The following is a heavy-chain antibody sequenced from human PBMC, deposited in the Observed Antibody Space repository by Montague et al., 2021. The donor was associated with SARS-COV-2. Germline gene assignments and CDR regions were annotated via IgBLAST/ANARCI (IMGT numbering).Heavy chain of an antibody. CDR2: ISTSGSLI. CDR1: GFPFSNYE. CDR3: ARDGDSSYYDSLTGFYQYFEY. D-gene: IGHD3-9*01. V-gene: IGHV3-48*03. Sequence: SLRLSCAASGFPFSNYEMHWVRQAPGKGLEWLSYISTSGSLIYYSDSXKGRSTISRDNAKNALYLQLDSLTAADTAVYYCARDGDSSYYDSLTGFYQYFEYWGQGTLVTVSS. J-gene: IGHJ4*02.